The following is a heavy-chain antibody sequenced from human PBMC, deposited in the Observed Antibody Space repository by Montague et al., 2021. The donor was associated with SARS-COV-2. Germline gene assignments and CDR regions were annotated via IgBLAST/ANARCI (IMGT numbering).Heavy chain of an antibody. D-gene: IGHD4-23*01. J-gene: IGHJ6*02. V-gene: IGHV4-39*01. Sequence: SETLSLTCTVSGDSISSSSYYWGWIREPPGKGLEWSGSIYYSRSTCYNPSLKSRVTISVDTSKNQFSLNLGSVTAADTAVYYCARLVETSYYYYGMDVWGQGTPVTVSS. CDR3: ARLVETSYYYYGMDV. CDR1: GDSISSSSYY. CDR2: IYYSRST.